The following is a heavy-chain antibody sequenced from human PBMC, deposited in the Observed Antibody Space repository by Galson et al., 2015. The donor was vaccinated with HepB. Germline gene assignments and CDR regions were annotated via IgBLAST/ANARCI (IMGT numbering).Heavy chain of an antibody. D-gene: IGHD4-17*01. CDR1: GFSFDDYA. Sequence: SLRLSCAASGFSFDDYAMHWVRQAPGKGLEWVSGISWNSGTIGYADSVKGRFTISRDNANNSLYLQMNSLRREDTAFYYCAKNVGDRSGYWYFDLWGRGTLGTVSS. CDR2: ISWNSGTI. V-gene: IGHV3-9*01. J-gene: IGHJ2*01. CDR3: AKNVGDRSGYWYFDL.